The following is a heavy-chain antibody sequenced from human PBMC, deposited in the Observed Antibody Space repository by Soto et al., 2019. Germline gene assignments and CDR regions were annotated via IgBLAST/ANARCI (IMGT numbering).Heavy chain of an antibody. D-gene: IGHD2-15*01. CDR3: ARARGYGDIALYY. CDR1: GGSISSGNSY. J-gene: IGHJ4*02. V-gene: IGHV4-31*03. CDR2: ISYSGRT. Sequence: PSETLSLTCTVSGGSISSGNSYWSWIRQHPGKGLEWIGYISYSGRTYYNPSLKSRVIISADTSKNQFSLKLSSVTAADTAVYYCARARGYGDIALYYWGQGTLVTVSS.